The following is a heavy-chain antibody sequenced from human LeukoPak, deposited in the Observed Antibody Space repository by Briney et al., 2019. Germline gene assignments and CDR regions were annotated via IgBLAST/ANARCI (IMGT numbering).Heavy chain of an antibody. CDR1: GFAFSSNW. Sequence: GGSLRLSCAASGFAFSSNWMHWVRQTPGEGLVWVSRINSGGGGTSYADSVEGRFTISRDNAKNTLYLQMNSLRAEDTAVYYCARERHNEFDYWGQGTLVTVSS. D-gene: IGHD1-1*01. J-gene: IGHJ4*02. V-gene: IGHV3-74*01. CDR2: INSGGGGT. CDR3: ARERHNEFDY.